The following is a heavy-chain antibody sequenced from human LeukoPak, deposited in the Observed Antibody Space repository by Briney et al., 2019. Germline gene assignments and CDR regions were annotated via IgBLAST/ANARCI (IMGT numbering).Heavy chain of an antibody. J-gene: IGHJ4*02. CDR1: GASISSWY. CDR2: IYYSGST. CDR3: ASFSSWYVFDY. V-gene: IGHV4-59*01. Sequence: SETLSLTCTVSGASISSWYWSWIRQPPGKGLEWIGYIYYSGSTNYNPSLKSRVTISVDTSKNQFSLKLSSVTAADTAVYYCASFSSWYVFDYWGQGTLVTVSS. D-gene: IGHD6-13*01.